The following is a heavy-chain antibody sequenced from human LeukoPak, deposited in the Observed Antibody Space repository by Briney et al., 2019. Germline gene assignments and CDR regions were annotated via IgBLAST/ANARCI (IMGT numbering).Heavy chain of an antibody. Sequence: PGGSLRLSCTASGFTFGDYAMSWVRQAPGKGLEWVGFIRSKAYGGTTEYAASVKGRFTISRDDSKSIAYLQMNSLKTEDTAVYYCARGGPAAGRFDYWGQGTLVTVSS. V-gene: IGHV3-49*04. CDR3: ARGGPAAGRFDY. J-gene: IGHJ4*02. CDR1: GFTFGDYA. D-gene: IGHD6-13*01. CDR2: IRSKAYGGTT.